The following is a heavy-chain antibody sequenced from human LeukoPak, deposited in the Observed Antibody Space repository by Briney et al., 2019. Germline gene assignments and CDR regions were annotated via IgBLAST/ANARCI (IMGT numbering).Heavy chain of an antibody. J-gene: IGHJ5*02. V-gene: IGHV1-18*01. D-gene: IGHD2-2*01. CDR3: ARAPFCSSVSCYRTNNWLDP. CDR1: GGTFSSYA. Sequence: ASVKVSCKASGGTFSSYAINWVRQAPGQGLEWMGWISGNNDNTNYAQRVQDRITMTTDTSTSTAYMELRSLRSDDTAVYYCARAPFCSSVSCYRTNNWLDPWGQGTLVTVSS. CDR2: ISGNNDNT.